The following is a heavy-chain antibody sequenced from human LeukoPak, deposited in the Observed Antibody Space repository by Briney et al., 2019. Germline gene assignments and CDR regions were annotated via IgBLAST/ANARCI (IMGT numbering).Heavy chain of an antibody. CDR1: GVSFSGYY. Sequence: SETLSLTCAVYGVSFSGYYWSWIRQPPGKGLEWIGEINHSGSTNYNPSLKSRVTISVDTSKNQFSLKLSSVTAADTAVYYCARVTTIFGVVRWGQGTLVTVSS. J-gene: IGHJ4*02. V-gene: IGHV4-34*01. D-gene: IGHD3-3*01. CDR3: ARVTTIFGVVR. CDR2: INHSGST.